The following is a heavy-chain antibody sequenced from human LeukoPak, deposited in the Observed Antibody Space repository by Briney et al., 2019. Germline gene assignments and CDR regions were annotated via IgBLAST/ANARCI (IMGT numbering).Heavy chain of an antibody. V-gene: IGHV4-59*12. CDR3: AGESQYYYHYDMDV. CDR1: GGSISSYY. CDR2: IYYSGST. Sequence: SETLSLTCTVSGGSISSYYWSWIRQPPGKGLEWIGYIYYSGSTNYNPSLKSRVTISVDTSKNQFSLKLSSVTAADTAVYYFAGESQYYYHYDMDVWGKGTRVTVSS. J-gene: IGHJ6*03.